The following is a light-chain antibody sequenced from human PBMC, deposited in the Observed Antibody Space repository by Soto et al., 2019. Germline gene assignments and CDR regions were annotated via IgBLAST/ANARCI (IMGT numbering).Light chain of an antibody. J-gene: IGKJ3*01. CDR3: QQSYTTLFT. V-gene: IGKV1-39*01. CDR1: QSISNY. Sequence: DIQMTQSPSSLSASVGDRVTITCRASQSISNYLNWYQQKPGKAPKLLIYAASSLQSGVPSRFSVSGSGTDFNLTISSLQPEDVATYSCQQSYTTLFTFGPGTNVDI. CDR2: AAS.